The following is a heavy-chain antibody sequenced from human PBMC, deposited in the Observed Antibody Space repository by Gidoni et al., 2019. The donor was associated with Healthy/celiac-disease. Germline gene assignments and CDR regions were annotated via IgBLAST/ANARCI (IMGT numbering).Heavy chain of an antibody. D-gene: IGHD4-17*01. V-gene: IGHV4-59*08. CDR3: ARHVIDYGDYGVTFDY. CDR1: GGSISSYY. J-gene: IGHJ4*02. Sequence: QVQLQESGPGLVKPSETLSLTCTVSGGSISSYYWSWIRQPPGKGLEWIGYIYYSGSTNYNPSLKSRVTISVDTSKNQFSLKLSSVTAADTAVYYCARHVIDYGDYGVTFDYWGQGTLVTVSS. CDR2: IYYSGST.